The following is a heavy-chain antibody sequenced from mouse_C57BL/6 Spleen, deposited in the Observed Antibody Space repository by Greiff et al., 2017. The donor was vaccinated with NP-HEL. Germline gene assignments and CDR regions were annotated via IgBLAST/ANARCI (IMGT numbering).Heavy chain of an antibody. CDR1: GYTFTDYY. CDR3: AREDLIPDY. J-gene: IGHJ2*01. CDR2: INPNNGGT. V-gene: IGHV1-26*01. Sequence: VQLQQSGPELVKPGASVKISCKASGYTFTDYYMNWVKQSHGKSLEWIGDINPNNGGTSYNQKFKGKATLTVDKSSSTAYMELRSLTSEDSAVYYCAREDLIPDYWGQGTTLTVSS.